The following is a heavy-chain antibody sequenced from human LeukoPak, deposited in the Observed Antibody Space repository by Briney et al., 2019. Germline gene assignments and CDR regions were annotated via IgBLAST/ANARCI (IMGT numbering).Heavy chain of an antibody. Sequence: PGGSLRLSCAASGFTFSSYAMSWVRQGPGKGLQWVSAISGSGGNTYYADSVKGRFTISRDNVKNTLYVQMNSLRAEDTAVYYCAKGAIITNYYYGMDVWGQGTTVTVSS. J-gene: IGHJ6*02. CDR2: ISGSGGNT. CDR3: AKGAIITNYYYGMDV. CDR1: GFTFSSYA. D-gene: IGHD5-24*01. V-gene: IGHV3-23*01.